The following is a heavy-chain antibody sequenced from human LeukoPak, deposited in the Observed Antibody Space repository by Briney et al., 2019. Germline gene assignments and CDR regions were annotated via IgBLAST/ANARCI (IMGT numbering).Heavy chain of an antibody. J-gene: IGHJ5*02. D-gene: IGHD6-13*01. V-gene: IGHV4-39*07. CDR2: IYYSGST. Sequence: PSETLSLTCTVSGGSISSSSYYWGWIRQPPGKGLEWIGSIYYSGSTNYNPSLKSRVTISVDTSKNQFSLKLSSVTAADTAVYYCARGRELFLYSSSWYLSWFDPWGQGTLVTVSS. CDR3: ARGRELFLYSSSWYLSWFDP. CDR1: GGSISSSSYY.